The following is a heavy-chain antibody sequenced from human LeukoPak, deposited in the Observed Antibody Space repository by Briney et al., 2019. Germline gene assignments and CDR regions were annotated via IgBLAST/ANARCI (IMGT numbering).Heavy chain of an antibody. J-gene: IGHJ3*02. CDR1: GGSISSSSYY. CDR2: IYYSGST. D-gene: IGHD1-14*01. CDR3: ASGTGTTGGDAFDI. V-gene: IGHV4-39*01. Sequence: SETLSLTFTVSGGSISSSSYYWGWIRQPPGKGLEWIGSIYYSGSTYYNPSLKSRVTISVDTSKNQFSLKLSSVTAADTAVYYCASGTGTTGGDAFDIWGQGTMVTVSS.